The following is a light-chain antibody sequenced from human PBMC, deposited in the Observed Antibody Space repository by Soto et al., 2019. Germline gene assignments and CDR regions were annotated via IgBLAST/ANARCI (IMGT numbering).Light chain of an antibody. Sequence: QSALTQPPSASGTPGQRVTVSCSGSRSNIGSHPVHWYQQLPGTAPKLLIFNKNLRPSGVPDRFSGSKSGTSASLAISGLQSEDEADYYCSAWDDSLNGPVFGGGTKVTV. J-gene: IGLJ3*02. CDR1: RSNIGSHP. CDR3: SAWDDSLNGPV. CDR2: NKN. V-gene: IGLV1-44*01.